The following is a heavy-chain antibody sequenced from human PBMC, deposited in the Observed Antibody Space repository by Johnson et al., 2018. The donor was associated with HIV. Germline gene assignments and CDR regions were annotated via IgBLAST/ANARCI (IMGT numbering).Heavy chain of an antibody. V-gene: IGHV3-23*04. Sequence: VQLVESGGGVVKPGGSLRLSCAASGFTFDDYAMHWVRQAPGKGLEWVSLISGSGGSTYYADSVKGRFTISRDNSKNTLYLQMNSLRAEDTAMYYCAKVGATVITPRGEAFDIWGQGTLVTVSS. CDR2: ISGSGGST. J-gene: IGHJ3*02. CDR1: GFTFDDYA. CDR3: AKVGATVITPRGEAFDI. D-gene: IGHD4-23*01.